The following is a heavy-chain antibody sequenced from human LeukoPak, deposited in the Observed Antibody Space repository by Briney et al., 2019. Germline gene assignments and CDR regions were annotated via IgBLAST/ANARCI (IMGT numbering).Heavy chain of an antibody. CDR1: GYTLTELS. Sequence: GASVKVSCKVSGYTLTELSMHWVRQAPGKGLEWMGGFDPEDGETIYAQKFQGGVTMTEDTSTDTAYMELSSLRSEDTAVYYCATAVEMATTTYFDYWGQGTLVTVSS. D-gene: IGHD5-24*01. J-gene: IGHJ4*02. CDR3: ATAVEMATTTYFDY. V-gene: IGHV1-24*01. CDR2: FDPEDGET.